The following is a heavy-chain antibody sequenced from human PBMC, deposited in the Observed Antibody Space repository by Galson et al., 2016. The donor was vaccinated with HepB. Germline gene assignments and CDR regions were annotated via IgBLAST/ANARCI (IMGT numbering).Heavy chain of an antibody. CDR1: GFTFSSYG. V-gene: IGHV3-33*01. CDR2: IWYDGSNE. J-gene: IGHJ6*02. Sequence: SLRLSCAASGFTFSSYGMHWVRQAPGKGLEWVAVIWYDGSNEYYADSVKGRFTISRDNSKNTLYLQMNSLRAEGTAVYYCARDRGEYSRPWAGGMDVWGQGTTVTVSS. CDR3: ARDRGEYSRPWAGGMDV. D-gene: IGHD6-6*01.